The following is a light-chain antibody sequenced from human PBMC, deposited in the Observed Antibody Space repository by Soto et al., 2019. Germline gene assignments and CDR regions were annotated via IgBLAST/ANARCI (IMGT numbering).Light chain of an antibody. CDR2: EGS. CDR3: CSYAGSSTVV. J-gene: IGLJ2*01. CDR1: SSDVGSYNL. V-gene: IGLV2-23*01. Sequence: QSALTQPASVSGSPGQSITISCTGTSSDVGSYNLVSWYQQHPGKAPKLMIYEGSKRRSGVSNRFSGSKSGNTASLTISGLQAEDEAHYYCCSYAGSSTVVFGGGTKLTVL.